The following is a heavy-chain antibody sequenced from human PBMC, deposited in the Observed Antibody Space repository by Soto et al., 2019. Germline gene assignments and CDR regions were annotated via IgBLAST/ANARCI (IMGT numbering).Heavy chain of an antibody. CDR1: ARTFSRYP. V-gene: IGHV1-69*06. CDR2: IIPIFGTA. J-gene: IGHJ5*02. Sequence: SVKVSCKASARTFSRYPLSCVLQAPGQGLEWMGGIIPIFGTANYAQKFQGRVTITADKSTSTAYMELSSLRSEDTAVYYCARVVKGYSGYDVAFDPWGQGTLVTVSS. D-gene: IGHD5-12*01. CDR3: ARVVKGYSGYDVAFDP.